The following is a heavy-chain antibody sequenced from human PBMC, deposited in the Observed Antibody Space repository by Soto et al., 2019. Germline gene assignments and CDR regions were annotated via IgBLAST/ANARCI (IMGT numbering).Heavy chain of an antibody. V-gene: IGHV1-69*13. CDR2: IIPIFGTA. D-gene: IGHD3-22*01. CDR3: ARDGSGYRSRASPMDV. J-gene: IGHJ6*02. CDR1: GDTFSSYA. Sequence: SVKVSRKASGDTFSSYAISWVRQAPGQGLEWMGGIIPIFGTANYAQKFQGRVTITADESTSTAYMELSNLRSEDTAVYYCARDGSGYRSRASPMDVWGQGTTVTVSS.